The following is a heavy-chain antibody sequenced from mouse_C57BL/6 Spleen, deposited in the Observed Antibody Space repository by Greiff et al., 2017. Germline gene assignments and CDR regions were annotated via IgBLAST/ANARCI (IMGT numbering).Heavy chain of an antibody. Sequence: QVQLQQSGPELVKPGASVKISCKASGYAFSSSWMNWVKQRPGKGLEWIGRIYPGDGDTNYNGKFKGKATLTADKSSSTAYMQLSSLTSEDSAVYFCARDYYGNYGVAYWGQGTLVTVSA. CDR2: IYPGDGDT. CDR3: ARDYYGNYGVAY. V-gene: IGHV1-82*01. CDR1: GYAFSSSW. J-gene: IGHJ3*01. D-gene: IGHD2-1*01.